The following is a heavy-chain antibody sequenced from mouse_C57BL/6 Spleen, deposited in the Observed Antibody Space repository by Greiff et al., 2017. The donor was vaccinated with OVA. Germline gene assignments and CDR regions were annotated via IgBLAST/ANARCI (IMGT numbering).Heavy chain of an antibody. CDR3: ARAAFDY. V-gene: IGHV7-3*01. Sequence: DVMLVESGGGLVQPGGSLSLSCAASGFTFTDYYMSWVRQPPGKALEWLGFIRTKANGSTTEYSASVKGRFTISRDNSQSIHYLQMNALRAEDSATYYCARAAFDYWGQGTTLTVSS. CDR2: IRTKANGSTT. CDR1: GFTFTDYY. J-gene: IGHJ2*01.